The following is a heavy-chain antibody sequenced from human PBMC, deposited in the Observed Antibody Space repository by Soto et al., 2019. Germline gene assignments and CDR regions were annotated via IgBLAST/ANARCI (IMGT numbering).Heavy chain of an antibody. V-gene: IGHV4-39*01. Sequence: SETLSLTCTVSGGSISSSSFYWGWIRQPPGKGLEWIGGIYYSGSTYYNPSLKSRVTISVDTSKNQFSLKLSSVTAADTAVYYCARPTEELSSTYAFDIWGQGTMVTVSS. CDR3: ARPTEELSSTYAFDI. J-gene: IGHJ3*02. CDR1: GGSISSSSFY. D-gene: IGHD1-1*01. CDR2: IYYSGST.